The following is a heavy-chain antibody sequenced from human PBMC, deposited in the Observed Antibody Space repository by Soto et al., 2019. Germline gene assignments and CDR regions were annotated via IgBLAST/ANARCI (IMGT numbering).Heavy chain of an antibody. Sequence: PGGSLRLSCAASGFTFSSYWMHWVRQAPGKGLVWVTRINKDGSSTIYADSVEGRFIITRDNAKNTLYLQMDSLRAEDSAVYYCARRGFVGTPFDYWGQGTLVTVSS. V-gene: IGHV3-74*01. CDR2: INKDGSST. D-gene: IGHD1-1*01. CDR3: ARRGFVGTPFDY. CDR1: GFTFSSYW. J-gene: IGHJ4*02.